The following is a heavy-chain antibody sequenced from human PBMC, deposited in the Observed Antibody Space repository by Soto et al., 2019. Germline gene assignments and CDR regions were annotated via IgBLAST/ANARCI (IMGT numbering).Heavy chain of an antibody. CDR2: INHSGST. V-gene: IGHV4-34*01. CDR3: ARGGRIVVVVVAATRGAFDI. CDR1: GGSFSGYY. J-gene: IGHJ3*02. D-gene: IGHD2-15*01. Sequence: QVQLQQWGAGLLKPSETLSLTCAVYGGSFSGYYWSWIRQPPGKGLEWIGEINHSGSTNYNPSLKSRVTISVDTSKNQFSLKLSSVTAADTAVYYCARGGRIVVVVVAATRGAFDIWGQGTMVTVSS.